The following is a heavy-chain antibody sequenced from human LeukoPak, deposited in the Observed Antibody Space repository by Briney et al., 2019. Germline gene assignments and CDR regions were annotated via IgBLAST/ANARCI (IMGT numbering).Heavy chain of an antibody. V-gene: IGHV3-48*01. CDR3: ARDPPYDFAYYFDY. D-gene: IGHD3-3*01. CDR1: GLTISSYS. J-gene: IGHJ4*02. Sequence: PGGSLRLSCAASGLTISSYSMNWVRQAPGKGLEWVSYISSSSSTIYYADSVKGRFTISRDNAKNSLYLQMNSLRAEDTAVYYCARDPPYDFAYYFDYWGQGTLVTVSS. CDR2: ISSSSSTI.